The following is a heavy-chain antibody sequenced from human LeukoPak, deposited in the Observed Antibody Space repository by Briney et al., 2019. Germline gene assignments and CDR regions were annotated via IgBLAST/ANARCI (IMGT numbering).Heavy chain of an antibody. CDR3: ARGRHHYGSGIPSDY. D-gene: IGHD3-10*01. CDR1: GYTFTSYG. CDR2: IGAYNGNT. V-gene: IGHV1-18*01. J-gene: IGHJ4*02. Sequence: GASVKVSCKASGYTFTSYGINWVRQAPGQGLEWMGWIGAYNGNTNYAQKVQGRVAMTTDTSTSTAYMELRSLRSDDTAVYYCARGRHHYGSGIPSDYWGQGTLVTVSS.